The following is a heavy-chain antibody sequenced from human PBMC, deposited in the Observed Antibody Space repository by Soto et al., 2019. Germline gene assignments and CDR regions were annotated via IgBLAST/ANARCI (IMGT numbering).Heavy chain of an antibody. V-gene: IGHV4-31*01. CDR3: ARYNHGLDY. Sequence: QVQLQESGPGLVKPSQTLSLTCTVSGGSISSEDYYWSWIRQHPGKGLELIGNVYYSGTTYYNPSINSLVTMSVDTSKKQFHVKLNSVTPAYRAVYCCARYNHGLDYWGQGTLVTVSS. CDR1: GGSISSEDYY. D-gene: IGHD1-1*01. CDR2: VYYSGTT. J-gene: IGHJ4*02.